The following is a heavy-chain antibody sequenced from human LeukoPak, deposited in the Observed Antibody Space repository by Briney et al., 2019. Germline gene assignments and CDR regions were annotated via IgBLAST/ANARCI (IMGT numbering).Heavy chain of an antibody. Sequence: GGSLRLSCAASGSTFSSYWMPWVRQAPGKGLVWVSRINSDGSSTSYADSVKGRFTISRDNAKNTLYLQMNSLRAEDTAVYDCAREYYGGNIAARYYYYGMDVWGQGTTVTVSS. D-gene: IGHD4-23*01. V-gene: IGHV3-74*01. CDR3: AREYYGGNIAARYYYYGMDV. CDR2: INSDGSST. CDR1: GSTFSSYW. J-gene: IGHJ6*02.